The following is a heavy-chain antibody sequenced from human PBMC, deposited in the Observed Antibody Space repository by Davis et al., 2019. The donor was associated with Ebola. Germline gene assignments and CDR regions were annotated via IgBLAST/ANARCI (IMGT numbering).Heavy chain of an antibody. D-gene: IGHD1-26*01. CDR3: ATATTKTTYYGMDV. J-gene: IGHJ6*02. V-gene: IGHV4-34*08. CDR2: INHSGST. CDR1: GFTFSSYA. Sequence: MPGGSLRLSCAASGFTFSSYAMSWVRQAPGKGLEWIGEINHSGSTNYNPSLKSRVTISVDTSKNQFSLKLSSVTAADTAVYYCATATTKTTYYGMDVWGQGTTVTVSS.